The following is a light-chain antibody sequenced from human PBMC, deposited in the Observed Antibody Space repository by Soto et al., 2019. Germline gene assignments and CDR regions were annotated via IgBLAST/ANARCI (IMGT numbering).Light chain of an antibody. J-gene: IGKJ1*01. CDR1: QSVRSTF. CDR3: HHYGTSWT. V-gene: IGKV3-20*01. CDR2: GAS. Sequence: EIVLTQSPGTLSLSPGERATLSCRASQSVRSTFLAWYQQKPGQAPRLLISGASSRATGIPDRFSGSGSGTDFTLTISSLEPEDFAVYYCHHYGTSWTFGQGTKVEI.